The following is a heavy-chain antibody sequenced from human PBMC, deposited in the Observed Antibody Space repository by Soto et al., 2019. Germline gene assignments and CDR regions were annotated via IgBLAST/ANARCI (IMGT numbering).Heavy chain of an antibody. Sequence: QVQLQESGPGLVRPSETLSLTCTVSGGSISSDSWTWIRQPPGKAMEWIGYIYDYGSSYYSPSLESRVAFSVDPSKNQFSLRLTSVTAADTAMYYCARVRTSLDLYYYYMDVWGRGTTVTVSS. CDR1: GGSISSDS. CDR3: ARVRTSLDLYYYYMDV. D-gene: IGHD2-2*01. V-gene: IGHV4-59*08. J-gene: IGHJ6*03. CDR2: IYDYGSS.